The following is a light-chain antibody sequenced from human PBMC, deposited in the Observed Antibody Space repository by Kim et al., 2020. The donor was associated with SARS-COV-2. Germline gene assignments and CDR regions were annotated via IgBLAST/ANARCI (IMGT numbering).Light chain of an antibody. CDR1: SLRSYY. CDR2: CEY. V-gene: IGLV3-19*01. Sequence: SSELTQDPAVSVALGQTVRITCQGDSLRSYYANWYQQKPGQAPLPVLPCEYSLPSGFPDRFPCSSSGPTASLTIAGAQAEDEADYYCASRDSSAYPVF. CDR3: ASRDSSAYPV. J-gene: IGLJ1*01.